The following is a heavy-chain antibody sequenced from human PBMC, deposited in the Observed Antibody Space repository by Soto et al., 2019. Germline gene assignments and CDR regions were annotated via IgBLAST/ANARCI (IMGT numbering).Heavy chain of an antibody. V-gene: IGHV3-53*04. CDR3: ARRSSSWYVGGMDV. CDR1: GLTVSSNY. J-gene: IGHJ6*04. CDR2: IYSGGST. Sequence: HGGSLRISCAACGLTVSSNYMSWARQEPGKGLEWVSVIYSGGSTYYADSVKGRFTISRHNSKNTLYLQMNSLRAEDTAVYYCARRSSSWYVGGMDVWGKGTTVTVSS. D-gene: IGHD6-13*01.